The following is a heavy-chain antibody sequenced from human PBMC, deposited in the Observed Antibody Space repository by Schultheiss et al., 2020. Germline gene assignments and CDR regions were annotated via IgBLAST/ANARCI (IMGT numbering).Heavy chain of an antibody. CDR2: IYRDGTT. CDR1: GFTVSSNY. CDR3: ARVSSNGWFAFDY. V-gene: IGHV3-53*01. D-gene: IGHD3-10*01. J-gene: IGHJ4*02. Sequence: GESLKISCAASGFTVSSNYMSWVRQAPGKGLEWVSVIYRDGTTYYADSVEGRFTISRDNSKNTLFLQMNSLRADDTAVYYCARVSSNGWFAFDYWGQGARVTVSS.